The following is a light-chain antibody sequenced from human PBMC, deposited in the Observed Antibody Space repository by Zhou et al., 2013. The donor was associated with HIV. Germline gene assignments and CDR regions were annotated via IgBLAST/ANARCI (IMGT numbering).Light chain of an antibody. CDR3: QQHGNSPWT. Sequence: EIVLTQSPGTLSLSPGERATLSCRASQSVSSSFLAWYQQKPGQAPRLLIYGASSRATGIPDRFSGSGSGTDFTLTISRLEPEDFAVYYCQQHGNSPWTFGRGTKVEIK. CDR2: GAS. CDR1: QSVSSSF. J-gene: IGKJ1*01. V-gene: IGKV3-20*01.